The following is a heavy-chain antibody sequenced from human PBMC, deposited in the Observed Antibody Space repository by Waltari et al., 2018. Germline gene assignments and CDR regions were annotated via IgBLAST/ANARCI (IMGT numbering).Heavy chain of an antibody. CDR3: ARYHCTSGVCQHFDY. J-gene: IGHJ4*02. V-gene: IGHV4-59*01. D-gene: IGHD2-8*01. CDR1: RGSIIGFY. CDR2: ILYSGTT. Sequence: QVHLQESGPVLVKPSETLSLTCTVSRGSIIGFYWSWIRQPPGKGLEWIGSILYSGTTVYSPSLESRVTMSVDMSKNQFSLELGSVTAADTAVYHCARYHCTSGVCQHFDYWGQGILVTVSS.